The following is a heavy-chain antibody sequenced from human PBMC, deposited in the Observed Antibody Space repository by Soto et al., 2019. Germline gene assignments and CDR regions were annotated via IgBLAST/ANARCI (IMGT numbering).Heavy chain of an antibody. J-gene: IGHJ6*02. D-gene: IGHD2-21*02. CDR1: GLSLSTTGVG. Sequence: QITLKESGPTLVKPTQTLTLTCTFSGLSLSTTGVGVGWIRQPPGKALEWLALIYWDDDKRYSPSLKSRLTITKDTSKNKVVRTMTNMDPVDTATYYCVQSRCGGDCLQSYSSHSYYGLDVWGQGTTVTVSS. CDR2: IYWDDDK. CDR3: VQSRCGGDCLQSYSSHSYYGLDV. V-gene: IGHV2-5*02.